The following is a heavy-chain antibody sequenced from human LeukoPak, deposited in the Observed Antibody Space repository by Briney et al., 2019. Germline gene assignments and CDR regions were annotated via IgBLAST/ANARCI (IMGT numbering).Heavy chain of an antibody. CDR3: ARTLALYGSGSFFDF. D-gene: IGHD3-10*01. Sequence: GGSLRLSCAASGLTFDNYAMTWVRQAPGKGLECVSLISGGGTSTYYADSVKGRFTASRDNSKNTLYLQMTSLRAEDTAVYYCARTLALYGSGSFFDFWGQGTLVTVSS. J-gene: IGHJ4*02. CDR1: GLTFDNYA. V-gene: IGHV3-23*01. CDR2: ISGGGTST.